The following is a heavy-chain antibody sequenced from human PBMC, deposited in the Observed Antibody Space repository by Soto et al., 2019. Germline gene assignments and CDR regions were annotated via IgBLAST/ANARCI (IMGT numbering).Heavy chain of an antibody. CDR2: ITGSGGST. D-gene: IGHD2-15*01. CDR1: GFAVSTYA. V-gene: IGHV3-23*01. Sequence: EVQLLESGGGLVQPGGSLRLSCAASGFAVSTYAMSWVRKTPGKGLEWVSTITGSGGSTYYADAVKGRFTISRDNARNTLYLQMSSLRAEDKAVYSCASQRPCGGGSCFSLRSFDRWGQGPLVTVSS. J-gene: IGHJ4*02. CDR3: ASQRPCGGGSCFSLRSFDR.